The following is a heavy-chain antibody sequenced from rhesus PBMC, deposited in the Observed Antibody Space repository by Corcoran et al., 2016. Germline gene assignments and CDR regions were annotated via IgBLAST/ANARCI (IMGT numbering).Heavy chain of an antibody. D-gene: IGHD1-44*01. J-gene: IGHJ4*01. CDR1: GGPISGYY. Sequence: QVQLQASGPGLVKPSETLSLTCTVSGGPISGYYWHWIRQPPGKGLEWIGYIDGSSGSTNYNPTLKSRVTIATDTSKNQFSLRLSSVTVADTAVYYCARRRPRGPLDYWGQGVLVTVSS. CDR3: ARRRPRGPLDY. V-gene: IGHV4-165*02. CDR2: IDGSSGST.